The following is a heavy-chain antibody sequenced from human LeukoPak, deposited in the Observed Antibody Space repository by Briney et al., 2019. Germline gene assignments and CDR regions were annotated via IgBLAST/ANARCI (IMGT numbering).Heavy chain of an antibody. CDR3: ARGDTAMVVYY. CDR2: INHSGST. V-gene: IGHV4-34*01. D-gene: IGHD5-18*01. J-gene: IGHJ4*02. CDR1: GGSFIGYY. Sequence: SETLSLPCAGYGGSFIGYYWSWIRQPPGKGLEWIGEINHSGSTNYNPSLKSRVTISVDTSKNQFSLKLSSVTAADTAVYYCARGDTAMVVYYWGQGTLVTVSS.